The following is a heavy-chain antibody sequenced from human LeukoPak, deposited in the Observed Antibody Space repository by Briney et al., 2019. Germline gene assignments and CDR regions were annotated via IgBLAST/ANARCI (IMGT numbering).Heavy chain of an antibody. J-gene: IGHJ4*02. CDR2: IYHTGST. CDR1: GYSISSGYY. D-gene: IGHD2-21*02. Sequence: SETLSLTCAVSGYSISSGYYWGWIRQPPGKGLEWIGTIYHTGSTYYNPSLKSRVTISVDTSKNQFSLKLSSVTAADTAVYYCVTYCGGDCYRAFDYWGQATLVTVSS. V-gene: IGHV4-38-2*01. CDR3: VTYCGGDCYRAFDY.